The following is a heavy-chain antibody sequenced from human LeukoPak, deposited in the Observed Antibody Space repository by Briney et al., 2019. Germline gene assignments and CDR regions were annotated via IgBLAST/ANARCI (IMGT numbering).Heavy chain of an antibody. V-gene: IGHV3-23*01. D-gene: IGHD6-13*01. CDR1: GLTFTYFA. Sequence: PGGSLRLSCAASGLTFTYFAMTGVRQAPGKGLEWVSTISYSGGSTYYADSVKGRFTISRDNSKNTLYLQMNNLRAEDTAVYYCAKDWALRAAGSFDYWGQGTLVTVSS. CDR3: AKDWALRAAGSFDY. J-gene: IGHJ4*02. CDR2: ISYSGGST.